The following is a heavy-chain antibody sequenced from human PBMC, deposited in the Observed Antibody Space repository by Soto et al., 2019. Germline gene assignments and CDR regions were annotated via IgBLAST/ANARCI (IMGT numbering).Heavy chain of an antibody. CDR1: GFTFSGSA. J-gene: IGHJ4*02. D-gene: IGHD3-10*01. CDR2: IRSKANSYAT. CDR3: TRPGHGSEDY. Sequence: EVQLVESGGGLVQPGGSLKLSCAASGFTFSGSAMHWVRQASGKGLEWVGRIRSKANSYATAYAASVKGRFTISRDESKNTAYLQMNSLKTEETAVYYCTRPGHGSEDYWGQGTLVTVSS. V-gene: IGHV3-73*02.